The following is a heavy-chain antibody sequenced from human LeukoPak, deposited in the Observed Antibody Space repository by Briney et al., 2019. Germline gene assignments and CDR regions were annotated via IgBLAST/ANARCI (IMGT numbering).Heavy chain of an antibody. CDR2: IYYSGST. J-gene: IGHJ6*03. V-gene: IGHV4-34*01. CDR3: ARGLDTAMGYYYYYMDV. CDR1: GGSFSGYY. D-gene: IGHD5-18*01. Sequence: SETLSLTCAVYGGSFSGYYWSWIRQPPGKGLEWIGSIYYSGSTYYNPSLKSRVTISVDTSKNQFSLKLSSVTAADTAVYYCARGLDTAMGYYYYYMDVWGKGTTVTISS.